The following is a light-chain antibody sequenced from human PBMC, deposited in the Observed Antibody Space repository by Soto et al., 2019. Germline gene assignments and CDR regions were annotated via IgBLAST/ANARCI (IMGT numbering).Light chain of an antibody. V-gene: IGKV1-5*01. CDR2: EAS. CDR1: QSISSW. Sequence: DIQMTQSPSTLSASVGDGVTITCRASQSISSWLAWYQRKPGKAPKLLIHEASRLESGVPSRFSGSESGTEFTLTISGLHAEDFATYYCQQYTNFPLTFGGGTKVEIK. J-gene: IGKJ4*01. CDR3: QQYTNFPLT.